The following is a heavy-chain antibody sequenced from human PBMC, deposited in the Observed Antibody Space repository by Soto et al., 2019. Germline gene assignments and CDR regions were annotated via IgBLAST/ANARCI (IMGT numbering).Heavy chain of an antibody. CDR3: ARGRRMDV. CDR2: INHSGST. J-gene: IGHJ6*04. Sequence: QVQLQQWGAGLLKPSETLSLTCAVYGGSFSGYYWSWIRQPPGKGLEWIGEINHSGSTNYNPSLKSRVTISVDTSKHQFSLKLSSVTAADTAVYYCARGRRMDVWGKGTTVTVSS. V-gene: IGHV4-34*01. CDR1: GGSFSGYY.